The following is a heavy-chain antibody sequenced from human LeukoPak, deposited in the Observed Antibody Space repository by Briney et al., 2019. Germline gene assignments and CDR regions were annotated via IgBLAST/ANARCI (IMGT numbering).Heavy chain of an antibody. CDR3: ARLGGYYDPPGY. CDR1: GGSISSPTYY. J-gene: IGHJ4*02. D-gene: IGHD3-22*01. Sequence: SETLSLTCTVSGGSISSPTYYWAWIRQPPGKGLEWIGTIHYSGSTFYNPSLKSRVTISVDTSKNQFSVKLSSVTAADTAVYCARLGGYYDPPGYWGQGTLVTVSS. CDR2: IHYSGST. V-gene: IGHV4-39*01.